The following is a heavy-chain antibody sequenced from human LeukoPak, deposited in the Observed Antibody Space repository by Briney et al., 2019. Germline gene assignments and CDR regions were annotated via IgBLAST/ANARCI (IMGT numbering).Heavy chain of an antibody. CDR1: GGSISSSNYY. D-gene: IGHD6-13*01. CDR2: INHSGST. Sequence: PSETLSLTCTVSGGSISSSNYYWSWIRQPPGKGLEWIGEINHSGSTNYNPSLKSRVTISVDTSKNQFSLKLSSVTAADTAVYYCARGPAAAGRFGWFDPWGQGTLVTVSS. V-gene: IGHV4-39*07. CDR3: ARGPAAAGRFGWFDP. J-gene: IGHJ5*02.